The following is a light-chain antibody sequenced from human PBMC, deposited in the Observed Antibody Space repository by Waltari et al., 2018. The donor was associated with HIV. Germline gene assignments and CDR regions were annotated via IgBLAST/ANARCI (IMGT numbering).Light chain of an antibody. CDR2: DDS. Sequence: SYVLTQPPSVSVAPGKTATITCGGNNIGGKSVHWYQQKPGQAPVLVIYDDSDRPAGIPDRFSGSNSGNTATLTISRVEAGDEGDYYCQVWDSSNDHVVFGGGTKLTVL. CDR3: QVWDSSNDHVV. V-gene: IGLV3-21*04. J-gene: IGLJ2*01. CDR1: NIGGKS.